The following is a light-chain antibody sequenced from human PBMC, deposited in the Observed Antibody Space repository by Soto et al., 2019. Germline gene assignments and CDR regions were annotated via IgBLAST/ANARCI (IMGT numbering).Light chain of an antibody. Sequence: QSALTQPASVSGXXXXSXTXXXTXTSSDVGGYNYVSWYQQHPGKAPKLMIYEVSNRPSGVSNRFSGSKSGNTASLTISGLQAEDEADYYCSSYTSSSTVVFGGGTKLTVL. V-gene: IGLV2-14*01. CDR3: SSYTSSSTVV. CDR1: SSDVGGYNY. J-gene: IGLJ2*01. CDR2: EVS.